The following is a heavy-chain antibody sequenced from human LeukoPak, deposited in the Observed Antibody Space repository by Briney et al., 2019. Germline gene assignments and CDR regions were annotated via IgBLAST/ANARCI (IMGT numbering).Heavy chain of an antibody. V-gene: IGHV1-18*01. D-gene: IGHD1-26*01. Sequence: GALVKVSCKASGYTFTSYGISWVRQAPGQGLEWMGWISAYNGNTNYAQKLQGRVTMTTDTSTSTAYMELRSLRSDDTAVYYCARDWEIWEGATTPFDYWGQGTLVTVSS. CDR1: GYTFTSYG. J-gene: IGHJ4*02. CDR2: ISAYNGNT. CDR3: ARDWEIWEGATTPFDY.